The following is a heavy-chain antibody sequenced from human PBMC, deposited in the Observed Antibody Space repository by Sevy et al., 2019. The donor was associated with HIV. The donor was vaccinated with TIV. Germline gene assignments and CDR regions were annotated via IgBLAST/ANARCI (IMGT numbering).Heavy chain of an antibody. V-gene: IGHV1-69*13. D-gene: IGHD2-2*01. CDR2: IIRIFRTT. CDR1: GGTFSNYA. Sequence: ASVKVSCKASGGTFSNYALSWARHAPGQGLEWMGGIIRIFRTTNFAQTFQGRVTITADEFTSTAYMELSSLRSADTAVYYCARTPILVIPGATDLYFDNWGQGTLVTVSS. J-gene: IGHJ4*02. CDR3: ARTPILVIPGATDLYFDN.